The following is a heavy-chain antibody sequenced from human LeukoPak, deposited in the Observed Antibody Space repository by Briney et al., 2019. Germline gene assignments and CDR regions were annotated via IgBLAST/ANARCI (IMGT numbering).Heavy chain of an antibody. Sequence: ASVKASCKASGYTFTSYGISWVRQAPGQGLEWMGWISAYNGNTNYAQKLQGRVTMTTDTSTSTAYMELRSLRSDDTAVYYCARLHEATTVRYSDWLLQNNHYYYYGMDVWGQGTTVTVSS. J-gene: IGHJ6*02. CDR1: GYTFTSYG. CDR3: ARLHEATTVRYSDWLLQNNHYYYYGMDV. D-gene: IGHD3-9*01. V-gene: IGHV1-18*01. CDR2: ISAYNGNT.